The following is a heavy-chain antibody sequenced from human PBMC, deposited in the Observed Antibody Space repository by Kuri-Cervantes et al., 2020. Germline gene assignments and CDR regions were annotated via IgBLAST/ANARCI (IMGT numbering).Heavy chain of an antibody. CDR3: AKVGVTMILDY. CDR1: GFAFSRYG. J-gene: IGHJ4*02. D-gene: IGHD3-22*01. Sequence: GESLKISCAASGFAFSRYGMHWVRQAPGKGLEWVAFIRYDGSNAYYADSVKGRFTISRDNSKNTLYLQMHSLRGEDTAVYYCAKVGVTMILDYWGQGALVTVSS. CDR2: IRYDGSNA. V-gene: IGHV3-30*02.